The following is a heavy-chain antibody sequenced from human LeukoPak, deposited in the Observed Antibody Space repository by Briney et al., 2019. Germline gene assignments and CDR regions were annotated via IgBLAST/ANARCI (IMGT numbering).Heavy chain of an antibody. CDR3: ARCERGYYDGRRNSRWFDP. J-gene: IGHJ5*02. CDR2: INHSGSS. CDR1: GGSFSGYY. V-gene: IGHV4-34*01. Sequence: SETLSLTCAVYGGSFSGYYWSWIGKPPGKGLEWIGEINHSGSSNYNPSLKRRVTISVDTSKNEFSLKLSSVTAADTAVYYRARCERGYYDGRRNSRWFDPWGQGTLVTVSS. D-gene: IGHD3-22*01.